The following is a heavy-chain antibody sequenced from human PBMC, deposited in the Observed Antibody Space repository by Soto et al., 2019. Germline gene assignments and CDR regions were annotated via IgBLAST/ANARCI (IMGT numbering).Heavy chain of an antibody. CDR3: ARRDSGSHNHPFDI. V-gene: IGHV5-10-1*01. CDR2: IDPSDSYT. D-gene: IGHD1-26*01. CDR1: GYSIPSYW. J-gene: IGHJ3*02. Sequence: GESLQIACKGSGYSIPSYWISWVLQKPGKGLEWMGRIDPSDSYTNYSPSFQGHVTISADKSISTAYLQWSSLKASDTAMYYCARRDSGSHNHPFDIWGQGTMVTV.